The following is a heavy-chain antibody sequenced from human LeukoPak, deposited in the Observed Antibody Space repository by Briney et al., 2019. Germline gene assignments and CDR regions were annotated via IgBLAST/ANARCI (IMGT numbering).Heavy chain of an antibody. CDR1: AGSISSYY. Sequence: SETLSLTCTVSAGSISSYYWSWIRQPPGKGLEWIGRIYTSGSTNYNPSLKSRVTISVDTSKNQFSLKLSSVTAADTAVYYCARVDYGYSSSSYYYYMDVWGKGTTVTVSS. J-gene: IGHJ6*03. V-gene: IGHV4-4*07. CDR3: ARVDYGYSSSSYYYYMDV. CDR2: IYTSGST. D-gene: IGHD6-6*01.